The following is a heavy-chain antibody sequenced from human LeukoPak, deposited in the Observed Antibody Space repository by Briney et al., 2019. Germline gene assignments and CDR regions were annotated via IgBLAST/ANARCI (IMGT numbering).Heavy chain of an antibody. CDR1: VGSISSSSYY. V-gene: IGHV4-39*01. J-gene: IGHJ5*02. D-gene: IGHD3-3*01. CDR2: IYYSGST. Sequence: SETLSLTCTVSVGSISSSSYYWGWIRQPPGKGLEWIGSIYYSGSTYYNPSLKSRVTISVDTSKNQFSLKLSSVTAADTAVYYCARRAPYDFWSGYYDNWFDPWGQGTLVTVSS. CDR3: ARRAPYDFWSGYYDNWFDP.